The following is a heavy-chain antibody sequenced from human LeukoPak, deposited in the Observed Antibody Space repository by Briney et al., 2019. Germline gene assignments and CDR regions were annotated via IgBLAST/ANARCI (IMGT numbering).Heavy chain of an antibody. CDR3: AREDSGYDSDAFDI. V-gene: IGHV1-8*01. CDR2: MNPNSSNT. CDR1: GYTFTSYD. J-gene: IGHJ3*02. Sequence: ASVKVSCKASGYTFTSYDINWVRQATGQGLEWMGWMNPNSSNTGYAQKFQGRVTMTRNTSISTAYMELSSLRSEDTAVYYCAREDSGYDSDAFDIWGQGTMVTVSS. D-gene: IGHD5-12*01.